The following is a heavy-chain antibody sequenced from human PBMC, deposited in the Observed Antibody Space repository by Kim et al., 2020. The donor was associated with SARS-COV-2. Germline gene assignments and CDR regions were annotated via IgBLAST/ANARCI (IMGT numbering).Heavy chain of an antibody. Sequence: GGSLRLSCAASGFTFSNAWMSWVRQAPGKWLEWVGRIKSKTYGGTTDYAAPVKGRFTISRDDSKNTLYLQMNSLKTEDTAVYYCTRGYYYDSSGYYFEAFDIWGQGTMVTVSS. J-gene: IGHJ3*02. CDR3: TRGYYYDSSGYYFEAFDI. V-gene: IGHV3-15*01. D-gene: IGHD3-22*01. CDR1: GFTFSNAW. CDR2: IKSKTYGGTT.